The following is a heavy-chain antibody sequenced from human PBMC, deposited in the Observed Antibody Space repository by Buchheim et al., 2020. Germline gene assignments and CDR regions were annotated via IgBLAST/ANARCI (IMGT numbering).Heavy chain of an antibody. CDR3: ARDGSYYYDSSGYRYYYYGMDV. D-gene: IGHD3-22*01. CDR2: IYYSGST. J-gene: IGHJ6*02. Sequence: QVQLQESGPGLVKPSETLSLTCTVSGGSISSYYWSWIRQPPGKGLEWIGYIYYSGSTNYNPSLKSRVTISVDTSKNQFSLKLSSVTAADTAVYYCARDGSYYYDSSGYRYYYYGMDVWGQGTT. V-gene: IGHV4-59*01. CDR1: GGSISSYY.